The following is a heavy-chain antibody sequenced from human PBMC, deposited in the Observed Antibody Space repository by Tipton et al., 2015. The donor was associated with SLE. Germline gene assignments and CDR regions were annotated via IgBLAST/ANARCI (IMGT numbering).Heavy chain of an antibody. D-gene: IGHD1-26*01. J-gene: IGHJ4*02. CDR3: AVRRVGATSVGKSPFDH. CDR2: IYYSGNT. CDR1: GGSISSSDYY. V-gene: IGHV4-31*03. Sequence: TLSLTCTVSGGSISSSDYYWTWIRQHPGKGLEWIGYIYYSGNTYYNPSLKSRITISVDTSTNQFSLKVYSVTAADTAVYYCAVRRVGATSVGKSPFDHWGQGTLVTVSS.